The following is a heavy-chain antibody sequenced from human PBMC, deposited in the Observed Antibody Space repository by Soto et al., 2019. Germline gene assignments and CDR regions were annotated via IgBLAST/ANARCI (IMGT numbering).Heavy chain of an antibody. Sequence: QVQLVESGGGVVQPGRSLRLSCAASGFTFSSYAMHWVRQAPGKGLEWVAVISYDGSNQYYADSVKGRFTISRDKSKNTVYLQMNSLKDEDTAVYYCTRELTVTINYYKGMDVWGQGTTVTVFS. J-gene: IGHJ6*02. D-gene: IGHD4-17*01. V-gene: IGHV3-30*04. CDR1: GFTFSSYA. CDR3: TRELTVTINYYKGMDV. CDR2: ISYDGSNQ.